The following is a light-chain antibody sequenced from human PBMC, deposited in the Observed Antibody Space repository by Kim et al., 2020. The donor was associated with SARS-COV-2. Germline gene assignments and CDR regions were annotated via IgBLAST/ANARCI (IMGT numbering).Light chain of an antibody. J-gene: IGKJ5*01. CDR1: QSVSSNY. V-gene: IGKV3-20*01. CDR2: PAT. Sequence: EIVLTQSPATLSLSPGERATLSCRASQSVSSNYLSWYQQKPGQARRLLNDPATSTAAGIPERISGGGCGTDFTLTISRLEADDFVVYCWQQYGRPPITFGQGTQLEIK. CDR3: QQYGRPPIT.